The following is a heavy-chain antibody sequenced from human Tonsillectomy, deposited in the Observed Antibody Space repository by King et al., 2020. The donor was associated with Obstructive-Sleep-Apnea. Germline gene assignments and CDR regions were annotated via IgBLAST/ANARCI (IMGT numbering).Heavy chain of an antibody. V-gene: IGHV1-69*04. CDR2: IIPLLGIA. CDR3: ARADRAARPPTYYFDY. D-gene: IGHD6-6*01. Sequence: QLVQSGAEVKKPGSSVKVSCKASGGTFSSYAISWVRQAPGQGLEWMGGIIPLLGIANYAQKFQGRVTITADKSTSTAYMELGSLRSEDTAVYYCARADRAARPPTYYFDYWGQGTLVTVSS. J-gene: IGHJ4*02. CDR1: GGTFSSYA.